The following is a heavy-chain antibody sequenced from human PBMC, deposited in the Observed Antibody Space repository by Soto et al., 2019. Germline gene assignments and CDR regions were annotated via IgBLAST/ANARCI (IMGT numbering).Heavy chain of an antibody. D-gene: IGHD2-2*01. J-gene: IGHJ6*02. CDR1: GGTFSSYA. Sequence: SVKVSCKASGGTFSSYAISWVRQAPGQGLEWMGGTIPIFGTANYAQKFQGRVTITADESTSTAYMELSSLRSEDTAVYYCARSISTKYCSSTSCYGYYYYGMDVWGQGTTVTVSS. CDR3: ARSISTKYCSSTSCYGYYYYGMDV. V-gene: IGHV1-69*13. CDR2: TIPIFGTA.